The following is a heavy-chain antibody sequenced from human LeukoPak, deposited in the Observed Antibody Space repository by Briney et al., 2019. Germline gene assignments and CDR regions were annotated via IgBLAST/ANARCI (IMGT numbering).Heavy chain of an antibody. Sequence: SETLSLTCTVSGGSISSYYWSWIRQPPGKGLEWIGYIYYSGSTYYNRSLKSRVTISVDKSKNQFSLKLSSVTAADTAMYYCARYRGASGYHFDYWGQGTLVTVSS. CDR1: GGSISSYY. D-gene: IGHD5-12*01. J-gene: IGHJ4*02. V-gene: IGHV4-59*12. CDR2: IYYSGST. CDR3: ARYRGASGYHFDY.